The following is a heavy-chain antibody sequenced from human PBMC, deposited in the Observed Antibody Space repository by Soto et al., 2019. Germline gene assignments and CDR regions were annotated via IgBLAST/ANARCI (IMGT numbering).Heavy chain of an antibody. CDR1: GFSFDDYA. Sequence: PGGSLRLSCAASGFSFDDYAMHWVRQGPGKGLEWVSGISWNSGSIAYADSVKGRFFISRDNADNSLYLQMNSLRAEDTAFYYCAKSTSRQAFDYWGQGTLVTVS. V-gene: IGHV3-9*01. J-gene: IGHJ4*02. CDR3: AKSTSRQAFDY. D-gene: IGHD2-2*01. CDR2: ISWNSGSI.